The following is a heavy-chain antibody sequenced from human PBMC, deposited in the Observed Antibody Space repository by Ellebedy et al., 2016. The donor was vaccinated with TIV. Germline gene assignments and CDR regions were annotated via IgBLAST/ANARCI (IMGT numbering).Heavy chain of an antibody. J-gene: IGHJ4*02. CDR2: IRSKAYGGTT. CDR1: GFTFGDYA. D-gene: IGHD3-22*01. Sequence: PGGSLRLSCTASGFTFGDYAMSWFRQAPGKGLEWVGFIRSKAYGGTTEYAASVKGRFTISRDDSKSIAYLQMNSLKTEDTAVYYCTCYYDSSGYDALFDYWGQGTLVTVSS. V-gene: IGHV3-49*03. CDR3: TCYYDSSGYDALFDY.